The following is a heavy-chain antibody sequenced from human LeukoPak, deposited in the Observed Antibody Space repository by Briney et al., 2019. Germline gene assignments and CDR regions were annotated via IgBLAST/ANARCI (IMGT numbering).Heavy chain of an antibody. J-gene: IGHJ4*02. V-gene: IGHV4-59*01. CDR3: ARVTGYMVEDYFDY. CDR2: IYYSGSA. Sequence: SETLSLTCTVSGDSISSYYWSWIRQPPGKGLEWIGYIYYSGSANYHPSPKSRVTISVDTSKNRFSLRLSSVTAADTAVYYCARVTGYMVEDYFDYWGQGTLVTVSS. D-gene: IGHD6-13*01. CDR1: GDSISSYY.